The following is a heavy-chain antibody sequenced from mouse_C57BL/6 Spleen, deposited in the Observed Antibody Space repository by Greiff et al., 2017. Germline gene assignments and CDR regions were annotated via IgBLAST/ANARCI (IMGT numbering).Heavy chain of an antibody. CDR1: GYTFTSYW. D-gene: IGHD3-2*02. J-gene: IGHJ4*01. CDR3: ARALDSSGYVDAMDY. V-gene: IGHV1-7*01. Sequence: QVRLKQSGAELAEPGASVKLSCKASGYTFTSYWMHWVKQRPGQGLEWIGYINPSSGYTKYNQKFKDKATLTADKSSSTAYMQLSSLTYEDSAVYYCARALDSSGYVDAMDYWGQGTSVTVSS. CDR2: INPSSGYT.